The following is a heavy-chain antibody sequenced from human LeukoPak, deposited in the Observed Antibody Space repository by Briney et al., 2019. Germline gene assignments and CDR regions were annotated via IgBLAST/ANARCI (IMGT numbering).Heavy chain of an antibody. CDR3: ARQGYSSGWTGHFDY. J-gene: IGHJ4*02. CDR1: GVSISSTNSY. Sequence: PSETLSLTCTVSGVSISSTNSYWGWIRQPPGQGLEWIGTISYSGSTYYNPPLKSRVTISVDTSTGHFSLKLSSVTAADTAVYFCARQGYSSGWTGHFDYWGQGTLVTVSS. CDR2: ISYSGST. D-gene: IGHD6-19*01. V-gene: IGHV4-39*01.